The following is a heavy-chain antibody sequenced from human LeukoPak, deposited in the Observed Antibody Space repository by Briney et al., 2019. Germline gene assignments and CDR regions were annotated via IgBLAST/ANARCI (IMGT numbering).Heavy chain of an antibody. CDR1: GFTFSSYE. V-gene: IGHV3-48*03. D-gene: IGHD3-22*01. CDR3: ARVSGLGSYYDSSGYPDY. J-gene: IGHJ4*02. CDR2: ISSGGSAI. Sequence: PGGSLRLSCAVSGFTFSSYEMNWVRQAPGKGLEWVSYISSGGSAIYYADSVRGRFTISRDNARNSLYLQMNSLRAEDTALYYCARVSGLGSYYDSSGYPDYWGQGTLVTVSS.